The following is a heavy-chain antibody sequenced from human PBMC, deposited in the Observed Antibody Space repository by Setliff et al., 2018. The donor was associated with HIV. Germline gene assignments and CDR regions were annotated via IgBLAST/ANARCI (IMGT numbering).Heavy chain of an antibody. J-gene: IGHJ6*03. Sequence: SETLSLTCAVYGVSFSDYYWTWIRQPPGKGLEWIGEINHSGRTNCNPSRKSRVTISVDASRNQFSLTLRSVTAADTAVYYCARVSSTWWYSIPSYYYYHMDVWGQGTTVTVSS. CDR3: ARVSSTWWYSIPSYYYYHMDV. D-gene: IGHD2-15*01. V-gene: IGHV4-34*01. CDR2: INHSGRT. CDR1: GVSFSDYY.